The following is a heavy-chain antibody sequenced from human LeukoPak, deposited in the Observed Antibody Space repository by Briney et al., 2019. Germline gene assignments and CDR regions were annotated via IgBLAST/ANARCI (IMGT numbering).Heavy chain of an antibody. J-gene: IGHJ4*02. V-gene: IGHV3-23*01. CDR3: ATGYGSGSYYHY. CDR1: GFTFSSYS. D-gene: IGHD3-10*01. CDR2: ISGSGGST. Sequence: GGSLRLSCAASGFTFSSYSMNWVRQAPGKGLEWVSAISGSGGSTYYADSVKGRFTISRDNSKNTLYLQMNSLRAEDTAVYYCATGYGSGSYYHYWGQGTLVTVSS.